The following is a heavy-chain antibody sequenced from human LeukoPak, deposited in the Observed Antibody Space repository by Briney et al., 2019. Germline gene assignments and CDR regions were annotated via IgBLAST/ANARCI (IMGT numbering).Heavy chain of an antibody. D-gene: IGHD2-15*01. CDR1: GGTFSSYA. V-gene: IGHV1-69*13. J-gene: IGHJ3*02. Sequence: GASVKVSCKASGGTFSSYAISWVRQAPGQGLEWMGGIIPIFGTANYAQKFQGRVTITADESTSTAYMELSSLRSEDTAVYYCARDPYSLNAFDIWGQGTMVTVSS. CDR2: IIPIFGTA. CDR3: ARDPYSLNAFDI.